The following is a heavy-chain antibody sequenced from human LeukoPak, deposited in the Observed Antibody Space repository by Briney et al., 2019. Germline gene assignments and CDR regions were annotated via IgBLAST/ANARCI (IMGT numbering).Heavy chain of an antibody. Sequence: PSETLSLTCAVYGGSFSGYYWSWIRQPPGKGLEWIGEINHSGSTNYNPSLKSRVTISVDTSKNQFSLKLSSVTAADTAVYYCARGLRGYSGYDSDYWGQGTLVTVSS. CDR1: GGSFSGYY. D-gene: IGHD5-12*01. CDR3: ARGLRGYSGYDSDY. CDR2: INHSGST. J-gene: IGHJ4*02. V-gene: IGHV4-34*01.